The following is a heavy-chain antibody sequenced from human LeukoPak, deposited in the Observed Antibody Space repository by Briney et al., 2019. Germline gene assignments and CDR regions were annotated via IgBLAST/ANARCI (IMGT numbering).Heavy chain of an antibody. CDR2: INPSGGST. D-gene: IGHD1-14*01. J-gene: IGHJ4*02. Sequence: ASVKVSCKASGYTFTTYYIHWVRQAPGQGLEWMGIINPSGGSTSYAQKFQGRVTMTRDTSTSTVYMELSSLRSEDTAVYYCAASLLGTKAFDYWGQGTLVTVSS. CDR3: AASLLGTKAFDY. V-gene: IGHV1-46*01. CDR1: GYTFTTYY.